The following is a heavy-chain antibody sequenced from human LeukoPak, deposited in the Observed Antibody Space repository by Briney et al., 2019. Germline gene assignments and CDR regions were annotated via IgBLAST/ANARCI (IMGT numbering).Heavy chain of an antibody. CDR3: ARMDYSSTWYYFDS. V-gene: IGHV1-18*01. Sequence: GASVKVSCKASGYTFTTYGISWMRQAAGQGLEWMGWINTYNDDTNYAQNLQDRFTMTTDTSTSTAYMHLRSLTSDDTAVYYCARMDYSSTWYYFDSWGQGTLVTVSS. CDR1: GYTFTTYG. J-gene: IGHJ4*02. CDR2: INTYNDDT. D-gene: IGHD6-13*01.